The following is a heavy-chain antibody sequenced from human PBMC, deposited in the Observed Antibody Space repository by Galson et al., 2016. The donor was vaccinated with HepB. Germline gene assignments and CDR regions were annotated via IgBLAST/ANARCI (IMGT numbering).Heavy chain of an antibody. Sequence: TLSLTCTVSGGSISSGDYFWLWIRQRPGKSLEWIGYISDSGSTSYNPSLRSRVTISIDTSKSQFSLNVTSVTAADPAVYFRARVLGWELGYMDVWGKGTAVTVSS. CDR2: ISDSGST. J-gene: IGHJ6*03. CDR1: GGSISSGDYF. D-gene: IGHD1-26*01. V-gene: IGHV4-31*03. CDR3: ARVLGWELGYMDV.